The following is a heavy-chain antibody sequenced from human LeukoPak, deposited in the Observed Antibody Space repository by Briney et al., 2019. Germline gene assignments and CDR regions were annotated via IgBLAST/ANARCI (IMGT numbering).Heavy chain of an antibody. CDR1: GFTFSSYW. Sequence: GGSLRLSCAASGFTFSSYWMHWGRQAPGKGLVWVSRINSDGSSTSYADSVKGRFTISRDNAKNTLYLQMNSLRTEDTDVYYCSTDPSECRSSCYLVNWGQGTLVTVSS. J-gene: IGHJ4*02. D-gene: IGHD6-13*01. CDR2: INSDGSST. CDR3: STDPSECRSSCYLVN. V-gene: IGHV3-74*01.